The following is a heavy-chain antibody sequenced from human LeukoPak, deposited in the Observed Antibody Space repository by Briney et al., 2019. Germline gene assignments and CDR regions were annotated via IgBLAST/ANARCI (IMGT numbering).Heavy chain of an antibody. J-gene: IGHJ4*02. D-gene: IGHD6-13*01. Sequence: SETLSLTCTVSGDSISNSRYSWGWIRQPPGKGLEWIGTTSYSGSAYYNPSLKSRVTISVDTSKNQFPLKLSSVTAADTAVYYCARQTYSSSWYYIDYWGQGTLVTVSS. CDR1: GDSISNSRYS. V-gene: IGHV4-39*01. CDR2: TSYSGSA. CDR3: ARQTYSSSWYYIDY.